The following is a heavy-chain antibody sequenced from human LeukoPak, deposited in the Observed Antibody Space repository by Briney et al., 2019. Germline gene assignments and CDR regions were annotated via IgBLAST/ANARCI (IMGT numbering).Heavy chain of an antibody. CDR2: IYYSGST. V-gene: IGHV4-31*03. J-gene: IGHJ4*02. CDR1: GGAISSGGYY. CDR3: ASGDNDPLFDY. Sequence: SQTLSLTCTVSGGAISSGGYYWSWIRQHPGKGLEWIGSIYYSGSTNYNPSLQGRVTISLDTSRNQFSLKLSSVTAADTAVYYCASGDNDPLFDYWGQGALVTVSS. D-gene: IGHD1-1*01.